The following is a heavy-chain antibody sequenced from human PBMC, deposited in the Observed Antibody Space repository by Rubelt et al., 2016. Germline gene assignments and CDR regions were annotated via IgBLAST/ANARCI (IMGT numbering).Heavy chain of an antibody. CDR1: GFSVRSSY. CDR3: ARGGDMDV. D-gene: IGHD3-16*01. V-gene: IGHV3-66*02. Sequence: EVQLVESGGGLVQPGGSLRLSCAASGFSVRSSYMSWVRQAPGKGLEWVSLIYSTSDAYYTDSVRGRFTISRENPKNTLYLHMNSLRPEDTAVYYCARGGDMDVWGQGTTVTVSS. J-gene: IGHJ6*02. CDR2: IYSTSDA.